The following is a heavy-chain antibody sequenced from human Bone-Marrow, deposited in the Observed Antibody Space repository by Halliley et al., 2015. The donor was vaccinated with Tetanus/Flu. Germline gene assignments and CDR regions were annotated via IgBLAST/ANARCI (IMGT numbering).Heavy chain of an antibody. J-gene: IGHJ4*02. D-gene: IGHD4-17*01. V-gene: IGHV5-51*01. Sequence: QLVQSGAEVKKPGESLKISCEASGYSFATYWIGWVRQMPGKGLEWMGIIYPGNSDVRYSPSFQGQLTISADKSISTAYLQRSSLKASDTAMYYCARHSSSHVGYPDGDHNDYWGQGALVIVPS. CDR3: ARHSSSHVGYPDGDHNDY. CDR1: GYSFATYW. CDR2: IYPGNSDV.